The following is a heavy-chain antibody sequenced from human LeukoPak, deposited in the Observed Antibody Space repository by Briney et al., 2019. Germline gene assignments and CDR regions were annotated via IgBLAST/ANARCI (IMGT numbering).Heavy chain of an antibody. CDR1: GYSISSGYY. CDR2: IYHSGST. V-gene: IGHV4-38-2*02. J-gene: IGHJ3*02. D-gene: IGHD2-21*01. CDR3: ARAIEGGVYFSRPGAHDAFDI. Sequence: SETLSLTCTVSGYSISSGYYWGWIRQPPGKGLEWIGSIYHSGSTYYNPSLKSRVTISLDTSKNQFSLKLSSVTAADTAVYYCARAIEGGVYFSRPGAHDAFDIWGQGTMVTVSS.